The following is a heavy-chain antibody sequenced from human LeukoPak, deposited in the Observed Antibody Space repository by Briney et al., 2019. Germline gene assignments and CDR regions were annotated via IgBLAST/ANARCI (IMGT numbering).Heavy chain of an antibody. CDR1: GYTFTGYY. J-gene: IGHJ3*02. V-gene: IGHV1-2*04. Sequence: GASVKVSCKASGYTFTGYYMHWMRQAPGQGLEWMGWINPNSGGTNYAQKFQGWVTMTRDTSISTAYMELSRLRSDDTAVYYCARVGLGSSWSDAFDIWGQGTMVTVSS. CDR2: INPNSGGT. D-gene: IGHD6-13*01. CDR3: ARVGLGSSWSDAFDI.